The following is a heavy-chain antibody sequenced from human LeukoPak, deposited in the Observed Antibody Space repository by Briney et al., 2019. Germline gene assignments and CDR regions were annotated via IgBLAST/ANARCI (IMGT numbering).Heavy chain of an antibody. Sequence: PSETLSLTCAVSGGSISSGGYSWSWIRQPPGKGLEWIGYIYHSGSTYYNPSLKSRVTKSVDRSKNQFSLKLSSVTAADTAVYYCASELPPRDKHPSILAAAGTGYFQHWGQGTLVTVSS. CDR2: IYHSGST. V-gene: IGHV4-30-2*02. J-gene: IGHJ1*01. CDR1: GGSISSGGYS. CDR3: ASELPPRDKHPSILAAAGTGYFQH. D-gene: IGHD6-13*01.